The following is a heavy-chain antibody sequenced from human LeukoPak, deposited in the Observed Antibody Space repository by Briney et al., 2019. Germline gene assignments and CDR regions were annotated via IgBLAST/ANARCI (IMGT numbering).Heavy chain of an antibody. CDR2: IYHSGST. V-gene: IGHV4-38-2*02. CDR3: ARAHLLGDFDY. Sequence: SETLSLTCTVSDYSISSGYYWGWIRQPPGKGLEWIGSIYHSGSTYYNPSLKSRVTISVDTSKNQFSLKLSSVTAADTAVYYCARAHLLGDFDYWGQGTLVTVSS. CDR1: DYSISSGYY. J-gene: IGHJ4*02. D-gene: IGHD3-16*01.